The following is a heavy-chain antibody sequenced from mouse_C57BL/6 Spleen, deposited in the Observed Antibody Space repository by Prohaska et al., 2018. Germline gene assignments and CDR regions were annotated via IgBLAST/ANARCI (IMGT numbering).Heavy chain of an antibody. CDR1: GYTFTDYE. V-gene: IGHV1-15*01. Sequence: QVQLQQSGAELVRPGASVTLSCKASGYTFTDYEMHWVKQTPVHGLEWIGAIDPETGGTAYNQKFKGKAILTADKSSSTAYMELRSLTSEDSAVYYCTRGGYYGSFDYWGQGTTLTVSS. D-gene: IGHD1-1*01. J-gene: IGHJ2*01. CDR2: IDPETGGT. CDR3: TRGGYYGSFDY.